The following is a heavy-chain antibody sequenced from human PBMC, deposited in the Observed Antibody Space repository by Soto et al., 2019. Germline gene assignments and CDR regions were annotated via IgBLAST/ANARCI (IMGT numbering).Heavy chain of an antibody. D-gene: IGHD6-19*01. CDR1: RVAFSKFT. V-gene: IGHV1-69*13. Sequence: SVKVSCKASRVAFSKFTVTWVRQAPGLGLEWVGGIIPIFGTANYAQKFQGRVTITADESTSTSYMEVNNLRSEDTAVYYCAKVRYSSPMGYYYGMDVWGQGTTVTVSS. CDR2: IIPIFGTA. CDR3: AKVRYSSPMGYYYGMDV. J-gene: IGHJ6*02.